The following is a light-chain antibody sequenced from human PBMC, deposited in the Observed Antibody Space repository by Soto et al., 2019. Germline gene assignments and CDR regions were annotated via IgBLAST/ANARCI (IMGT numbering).Light chain of an antibody. CDR2: EVS. CDR1: STDVGGHNY. Sequence: QSALTQPASVSGSPGQSITISCTGTSTDVGGHNYVSWYQQHPGKAPKLIIYEVSNRPSGVSNRFSGSKSGNTASLTISGLQAEDEADYYCSSDTSSGVFGGGTKVTVL. J-gene: IGLJ3*02. V-gene: IGLV2-14*01. CDR3: SSDTSSGV.